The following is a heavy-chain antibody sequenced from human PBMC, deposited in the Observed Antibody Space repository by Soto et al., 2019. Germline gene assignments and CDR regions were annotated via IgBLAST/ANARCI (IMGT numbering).Heavy chain of an antibody. D-gene: IGHD6-19*01. CDR2: IKQDGSEK. V-gene: IGHV3-7*03. J-gene: IGHJ6*02. Sequence: GGSLRLSCAASGFTFSRYWMSWVRQAPGKGLEGVANIKQDGSEKYYVDSVKGRFTISRDNAKNSLYLQMNSLRAEDTAVYYCARGDFSSGWYGVYYGMDVWGQGTTVTVSS. CDR3: ARGDFSSGWYGVYYGMDV. CDR1: GFTFSRYW.